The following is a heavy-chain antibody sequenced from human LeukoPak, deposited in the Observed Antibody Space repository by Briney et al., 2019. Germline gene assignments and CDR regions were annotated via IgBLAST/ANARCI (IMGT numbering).Heavy chain of an antibody. Sequence: SETLSLTCTVSGASISSYNWNWIRQPPGKGLEWIGYISESGSTNYNSSLENRVTLSLDTSKNEISLNLRSATVADTAVYYCARQDALGKFPPPFYMDVWGKGTTVIVS. V-gene: IGHV4-59*08. J-gene: IGHJ6*03. D-gene: IGHD3-16*01. CDR2: ISESGST. CDR1: GASISSYN. CDR3: ARQDALGKFPPPFYMDV.